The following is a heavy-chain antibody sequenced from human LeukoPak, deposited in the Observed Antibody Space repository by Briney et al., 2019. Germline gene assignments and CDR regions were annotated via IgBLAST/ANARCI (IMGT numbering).Heavy chain of an antibody. CDR1: GFTFSSYS. CDR2: ISSSSSYI. CDR3: ARDFFDYYDFWSGYYPFDY. J-gene: IGHJ4*02. Sequence: GGSLRLSCAASGFTFSSYSMNWVRQAPEKGLEWVSSISSSSSYIYYADSVKGRFTISRDNAKNSLYLQMNSLRAEDTAVYYCARDFFDYYDFWSGYYPFDYWGQGTLVTVSS. V-gene: IGHV3-21*01. D-gene: IGHD3-3*01.